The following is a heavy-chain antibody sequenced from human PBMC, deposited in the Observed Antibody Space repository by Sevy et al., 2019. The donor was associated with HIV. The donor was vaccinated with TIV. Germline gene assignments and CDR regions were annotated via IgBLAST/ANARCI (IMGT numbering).Heavy chain of an antibody. CDR3: AREDYSNYYFYAMDV. D-gene: IGHD4-4*01. J-gene: IGHJ6*02. Sequence: GGSLRLSCAASGFSFRSYGLHWVRQAPGKGLEWVSSISSSGSYIYYGDSMKGRFTISRDNAKNSLFLQMNSLRAEDTAVYYCAREDYSNYYFYAMDVWGQGTTVTVSS. CDR1: GFSFRSYG. V-gene: IGHV3-21*01. CDR2: ISSSGSYI.